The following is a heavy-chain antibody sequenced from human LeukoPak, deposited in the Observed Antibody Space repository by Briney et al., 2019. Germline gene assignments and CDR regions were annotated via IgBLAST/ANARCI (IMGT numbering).Heavy chain of an antibody. V-gene: IGHV1-2*02. J-gene: IGHJ3*02. Sequence: ASVKVSCKASGYTFTGYFIHWVRQAPGQGLEWMGWINPNSGGTNYAQKFQGRVTMTEDTSTDTAYMELSSLRSEDTAVYYCATGRGAFDIWGQGTKVTVSS. CDR1: GYTFTGYF. CDR2: INPNSGGT. CDR3: ATGRGAFDI.